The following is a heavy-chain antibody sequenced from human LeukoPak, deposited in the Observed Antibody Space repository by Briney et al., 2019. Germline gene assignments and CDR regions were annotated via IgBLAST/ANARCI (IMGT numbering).Heavy chain of an antibody. CDR3: AKLAKYFYGSETYYFFEH. V-gene: IGHV3-23*01. CDR2: IGGSGGST. Sequence: GGSLRLSCAASGFTFSSYSMNWVRQAPGKGLEWVSAIGGSGGSTYYADSVKGRFTITRDNSKNTLNLQMNSLRVEDTAVYYCAKLAKYFYGSETYYFFEHWGQGTPVTASS. CDR1: GFTFSSYS. J-gene: IGHJ4*02. D-gene: IGHD3-10*01.